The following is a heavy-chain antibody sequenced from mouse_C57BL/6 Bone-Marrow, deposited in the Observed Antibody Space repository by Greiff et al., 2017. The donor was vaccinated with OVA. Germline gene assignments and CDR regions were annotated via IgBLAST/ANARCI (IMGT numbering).Heavy chain of an antibody. CDR2: IYPGSGST. Sequence: QVQPQQPGAELVKPGASVKMSCKASGYTFTSYWITWVKQRPGQGLEWIGDIYPGSGSTNYNEKFKSKATLTVDTSSSTAYMQLSSLTSEDSAVYYCARKGDYGSLFAYWGQGTLVTVSA. D-gene: IGHD1-1*01. J-gene: IGHJ3*01. CDR3: ARKGDYGSLFAY. CDR1: GYTFTSYW. V-gene: IGHV1-55*01.